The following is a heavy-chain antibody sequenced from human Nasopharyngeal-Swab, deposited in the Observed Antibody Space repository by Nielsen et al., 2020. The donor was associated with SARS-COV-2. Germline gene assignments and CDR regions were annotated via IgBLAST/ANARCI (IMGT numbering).Heavy chain of an antibody. CDR3: ARDPPAITMVRGVSGWFDP. J-gene: IGHJ5*02. CDR2: FDPEDGET. D-gene: IGHD3-10*01. CDR1: GYTLTELS. V-gene: IGHV1-24*01. Sequence: ASVKVSCKVSGYTLTELSMHWVRQAPGKGLEWVGGFDPEDGETIYAQKFQGRVTITRDTSASTAYMELSSLRSEDTAVYYCARDPPAITMVRGVSGWFDPWGQGTLVTVSS.